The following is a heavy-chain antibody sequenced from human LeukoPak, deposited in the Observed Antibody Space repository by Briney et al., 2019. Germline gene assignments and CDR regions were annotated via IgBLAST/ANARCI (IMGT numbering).Heavy chain of an antibody. V-gene: IGHV4-59*12. CDR1: GGSISSYY. Sequence: SETLSLTCTVSGGSISSYYWSWIRQPPGKGLEWIGYIYYSGSTNYNPSLKSRVTISVDTSKNQFSLKLSSVTAADTAVYYCASSLSSTSCHHHWGQGTLVTVSS. D-gene: IGHD2-2*01. CDR2: IYYSGST. J-gene: IGHJ5*02. CDR3: ASSLSSTSCHHH.